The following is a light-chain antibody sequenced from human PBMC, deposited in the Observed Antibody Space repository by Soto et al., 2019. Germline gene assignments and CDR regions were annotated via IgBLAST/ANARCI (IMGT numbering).Light chain of an antibody. Sequence: DIQMTQSPSSLSASVGDRVTITCRASQGISNYLAWYQQKPGKAPKLLVYGASTLQSGVPSRFSGSGSGTYFTLTIDSLQPEDVATYYCEKYDSSPRTFGPGTKVAL. CDR2: GAS. CDR3: EKYDSSPRT. J-gene: IGKJ3*01. V-gene: IGKV1-27*01. CDR1: QGISNY.